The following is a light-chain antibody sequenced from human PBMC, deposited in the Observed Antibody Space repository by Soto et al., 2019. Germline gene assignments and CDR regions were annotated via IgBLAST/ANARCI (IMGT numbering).Light chain of an antibody. CDR3: LQHNSFPWT. Sequence: DIQMTQSPSSLSASVGDRVTITCRASQGIRHDLAWYQQKPGKAPKRLIYAASSLQIGVPSRFSGSGSGTGFTLTISSLQPEDFATYYCLQHNSFPWTFGQGTKVEIK. CDR1: QGIRHD. CDR2: AAS. V-gene: IGKV1-17*01. J-gene: IGKJ1*01.